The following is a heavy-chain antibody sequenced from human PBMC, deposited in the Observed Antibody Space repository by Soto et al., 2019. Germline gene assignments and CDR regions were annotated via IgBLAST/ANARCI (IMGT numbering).Heavy chain of an antibody. Sequence: SETLSLTCSVSGGSINSGGYSWSWIRQPPGKGLEWIGDIYHIGTTYYNPSLMSRVIISVDNSENQFSLKLISVTAADTAVYYCARVGALDSLDSWGHGTLVTVSS. CDR1: GGSINSGGYS. CDR3: ARVGALDSLDS. J-gene: IGHJ5*01. V-gene: IGHV4-30-2*01. D-gene: IGHD3-16*01. CDR2: IYHIGTT.